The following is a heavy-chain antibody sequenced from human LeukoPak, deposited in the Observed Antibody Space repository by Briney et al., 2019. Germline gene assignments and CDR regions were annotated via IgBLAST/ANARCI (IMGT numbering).Heavy chain of an antibody. CDR2: IRSKTDGGTT. J-gene: IGHJ4*02. Sequence: GGSLRLSCAASGFTFSNAWMSWVRQAPGKGLGWVGRIRSKTDGGTTDYAAPVKGRFTISRDDSKNTLYLQMNSLKTGDTAVYYCTTARNMVRGVIPLDYWGQGTLVTVSS. CDR1: GFTFSNAW. D-gene: IGHD3-10*01. CDR3: TTARNMVRGVIPLDY. V-gene: IGHV3-15*01.